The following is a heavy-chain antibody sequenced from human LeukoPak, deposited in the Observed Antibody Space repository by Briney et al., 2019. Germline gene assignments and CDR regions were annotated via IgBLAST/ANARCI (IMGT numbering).Heavy chain of an antibody. CDR3: ARGLRNWNSYFDF. CDR2: LNPNSGGT. D-gene: IGHD1-7*01. V-gene: IGHV1-2*02. Sequence: ASVKVSCKSSGYSFSGYYIHWVRQAPGQGLEWMGWLNPNSGGTNAAQKFQGRVTLTRDTSISTAYMELSGLRSDDTAVYYCARGLRNWNSYFDFWGQGTLVTVSS. J-gene: IGHJ4*02. CDR1: GYSFSGYY.